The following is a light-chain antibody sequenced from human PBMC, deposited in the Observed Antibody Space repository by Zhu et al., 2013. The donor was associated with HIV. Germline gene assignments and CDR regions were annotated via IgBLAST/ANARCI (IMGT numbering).Light chain of an antibody. CDR3: QHYDTSPPIT. Sequence: EIVLTQSPGTLSLSPGEGASLSCRASQSISRTYLAWYQQKPGQAPRLLIYGASTRATGIPDRFSGGGSGTDFTLTINRLEPEDFAVYYCQHYDTSPPITFGQGTRLDIK. V-gene: IGKV3-20*01. CDR2: GAS. J-gene: IGKJ5*01. CDR1: QSISRTY.